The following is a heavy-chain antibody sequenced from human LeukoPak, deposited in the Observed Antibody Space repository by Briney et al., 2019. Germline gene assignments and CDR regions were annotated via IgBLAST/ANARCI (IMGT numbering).Heavy chain of an antibody. CDR3: ARDFSSSSSGRYEGNWFDP. D-gene: IGHD6-19*01. Sequence: GASVKVSCKASGYTFTGYYMHWVRQAPGQGLEWMGWINPNSGGTNYAQKFQGRVTMTRDTSISTAYMELSRLRSDDTAVYYCARDFSSSSSGRYEGNWFDPWGQGTLVTVSS. CDR1: GYTFTGYY. J-gene: IGHJ5*02. CDR2: INPNSGGT. V-gene: IGHV1-2*02.